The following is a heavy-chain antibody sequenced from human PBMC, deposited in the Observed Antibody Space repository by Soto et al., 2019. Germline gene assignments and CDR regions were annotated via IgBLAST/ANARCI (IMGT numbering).Heavy chain of an antibody. CDR3: AKNLGYSSSWYMDY. V-gene: IGHV3-23*01. Sequence: EVQLLESGGGLVQPGGSLRLSCAASGFTFSIYAMSWVRQAPGKGLEWVSTISGSGGSTYYADSVKGRFTISRDNSKNTLDLQMNSLRAEDTAVYYCAKNLGYSSSWYMDYWGQGTLVTVSS. D-gene: IGHD6-13*01. CDR1: GFTFSIYA. J-gene: IGHJ4*02. CDR2: ISGSGGST.